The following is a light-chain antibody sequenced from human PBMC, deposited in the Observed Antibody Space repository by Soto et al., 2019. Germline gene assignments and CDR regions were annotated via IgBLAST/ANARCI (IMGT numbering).Light chain of an antibody. V-gene: IGKV2-28*01. Sequence: DIVMTQSPLSLPVTPGEPATISCRSSQSLLHSNGYTYLDWYVQKPGQSTQRLIYLGSNRASGVPDRFIGSGSGTDFTLKISTVAAEDVGVYYCMEALQSHTFGQGTKLEIK. CDR3: MEALQSHT. CDR1: QSLLHSNGYTY. J-gene: IGKJ2*01. CDR2: LGS.